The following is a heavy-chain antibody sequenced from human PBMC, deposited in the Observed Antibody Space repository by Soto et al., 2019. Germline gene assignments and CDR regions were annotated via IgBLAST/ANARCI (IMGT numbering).Heavy chain of an antibody. CDR3: ARDGYDGSGSPYPAY. V-gene: IGHV4-59*01. D-gene: IGHD3-10*01. CDR1: GGSMSEYF. Sequence: LSLTCTVSGGSMSEYFWSWIRQSPGKGLEWIGYVYYLGSTDYNPSLKSRVTISVDTSKRQFSLKLSSVTVADTAVYYCARDGYDGSGSPYPAYWGPGAQVTVYS. J-gene: IGHJ4*02. CDR2: VYYLGST.